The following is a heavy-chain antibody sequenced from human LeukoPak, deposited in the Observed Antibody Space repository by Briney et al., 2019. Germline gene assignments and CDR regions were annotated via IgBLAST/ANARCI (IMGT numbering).Heavy chain of an antibody. D-gene: IGHD2-2*01. J-gene: IGHJ4*02. V-gene: IGHV3-7*01. Sequence: PGGSLRLSCAASGFTFTTYWMSWVRQAPRKGLEWVANIKQDGSEKYYVDSVKGRFTISRDNAKNSLYLQMNSLRAEDTAVYFCARSRYCSSTSCYSDYWGQGTLVTVSS. CDR1: GFTFTTYW. CDR2: IKQDGSEK. CDR3: ARSRYCSSTSCYSDY.